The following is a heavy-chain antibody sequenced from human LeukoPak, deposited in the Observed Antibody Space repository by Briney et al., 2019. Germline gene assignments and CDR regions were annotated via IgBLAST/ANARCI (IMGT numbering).Heavy chain of an antibody. CDR2: ISASSIYI. CDR1: GFTFSNYN. Sequence: GGSLRLSCAASGFTFSNYNMNWVRQPPGRGLEWVSSISASSIYIYYADSVKGRFTISRDNAKNSLYLQMNGLRAEDSAIYYCARDQTTRASGSYYSWFDPWGQGTLGTVSS. CDR3: ARDQTTRASGSYYSWFDP. V-gene: IGHV3-21*01. J-gene: IGHJ5*02. D-gene: IGHD1-26*01.